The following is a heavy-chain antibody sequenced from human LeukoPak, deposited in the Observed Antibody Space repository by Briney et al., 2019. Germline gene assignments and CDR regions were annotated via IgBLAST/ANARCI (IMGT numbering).Heavy chain of an antibody. D-gene: IGHD3-3*01. V-gene: IGHV3-66*03. CDR2: IYYYGST. Sequence: GGSLRLSCVASGFTVSSTYMSWVRQAPGKGLEWVSVIYYYGSTYYADSVKGRFTISRDNSKNTLYLQMNSLGLDDTAVYYCARRGITIFGVVIMDFDYWGQGILVTVSS. CDR3: ARRGITIFGVVIMDFDY. CDR1: GFTVSSTY. J-gene: IGHJ4*02.